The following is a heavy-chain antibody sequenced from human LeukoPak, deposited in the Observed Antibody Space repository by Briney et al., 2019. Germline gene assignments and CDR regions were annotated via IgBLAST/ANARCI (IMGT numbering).Heavy chain of an antibody. J-gene: IGHJ4*02. V-gene: IGHV3-23*01. Sequence: PGGSLRLSCAASGFTFSGYAMSWVRQAPGKGLEWVSAISGSGGSTYYADSVKGRFTISRDNSKNTLYLQMNSLRAEDTAVYYCAQASDSPLPHFGYWGQGTLVTVSS. CDR1: GFTFSGYA. CDR2: ISGSGGST. CDR3: AQASDSPLPHFGY. D-gene: IGHD2-21*01.